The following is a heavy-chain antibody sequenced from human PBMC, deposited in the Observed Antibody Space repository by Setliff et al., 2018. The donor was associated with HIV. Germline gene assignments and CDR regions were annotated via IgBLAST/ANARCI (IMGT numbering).Heavy chain of an antibody. CDR2: ISTSGNT. CDR3: ARGGREYGVNYYYYYMDV. CDR1: GGSISNYY. D-gene: IGHD3-10*01. J-gene: IGHJ6*03. V-gene: IGHV4-4*08. Sequence: PSETLSLTCTVSGGSISNYYWSWIRQPPGKGLEWIGYISTSGNTDYNPSLKSRVTMSVDTSKNQFSLKLSSVTAADTAVYYCARGGREYGVNYYYYYMDVWGKGTTVTVSS.